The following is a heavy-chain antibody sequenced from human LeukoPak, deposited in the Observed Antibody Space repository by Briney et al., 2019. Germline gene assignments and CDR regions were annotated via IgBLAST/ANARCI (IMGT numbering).Heavy chain of an antibody. CDR2: ISGSGGST. Sequence: PGGSLRLSCAASGFTVSSYGMSWVRQAPGKGLEWASAISGSGGSTYYADSVKGRFTISRDNSKNTLYLQMNSLRAEDTAVYYCATTRRARDTAMAMDHAAFDIWGQGTMVTVSS. D-gene: IGHD5-18*01. V-gene: IGHV3-23*01. J-gene: IGHJ3*02. CDR1: GFTVSSYG. CDR3: ATTRRARDTAMAMDHAAFDI.